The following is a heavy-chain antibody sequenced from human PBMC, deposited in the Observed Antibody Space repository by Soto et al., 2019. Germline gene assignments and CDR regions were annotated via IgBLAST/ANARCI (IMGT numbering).Heavy chain of an antibody. V-gene: IGHV3-72*01. CDR3: ARRTSSGWSDY. D-gene: IGHD6-19*01. J-gene: IGHJ4*02. CDR1: GFTFSDHY. CDR2: TRNKANSYTT. Sequence: GGSLRLSCAASGFTFSDHYMDWVRQAPGKGLEWVGRTRNKANSYTTEYAASVKGRFTISRDDSKNSLYLQMNSLKTEDTAVYYCARRTSSGWSDYWGQGTMVTV.